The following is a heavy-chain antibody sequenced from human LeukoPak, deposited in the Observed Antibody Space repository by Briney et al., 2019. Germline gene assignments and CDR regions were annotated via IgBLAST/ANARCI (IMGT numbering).Heavy chain of an antibody. D-gene: IGHD4-23*01. CDR3: ARGRPHGNDY. CDR2: IASDGSST. J-gene: IGHJ4*02. CDR1: GSTFSSYW. Sequence: GGSLRLSCAASGSTFSSYWMNWVRQAPGKGLVWVSRIASDGSSTTYADSVKGRFSISRDNAKNTLYLQMNSLRVEDTAVYYCARGRPHGNDYWGQGTLVTVSS. V-gene: IGHV3-74*01.